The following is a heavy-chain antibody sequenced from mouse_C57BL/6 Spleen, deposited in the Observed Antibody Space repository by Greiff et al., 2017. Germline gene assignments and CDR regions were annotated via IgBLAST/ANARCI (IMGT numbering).Heavy chain of an antibody. CDR2: IYPGDGDT. J-gene: IGHJ2*01. CDR3: ANGNYLDY. Sequence: VQLQQSGPELVKPGASVKISCKASGYAFSSSWMNWVKQRPGKGLEWIGRIYPGDGDTNYNGKFKGKATLTADKSSSTAYMQLSSLTSEDSAVYFCANGNYLDYWGQGTTLTVSS. CDR1: GYAFSSSW. V-gene: IGHV1-82*01. D-gene: IGHD2-1*01.